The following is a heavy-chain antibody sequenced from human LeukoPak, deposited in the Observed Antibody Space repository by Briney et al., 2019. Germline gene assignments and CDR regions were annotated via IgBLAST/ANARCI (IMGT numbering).Heavy chain of an antibody. CDR2: VHYNGNT. CDR1: GGSFMTDNRY. D-gene: IGHD6-13*01. V-gene: IGHV4-30-4*01. Sequence: SETLSLTCSVSGGSFMTDNRYWSWIRQSPGKGLEWIGYVHYNGNTFYNPSLAGRVTISGDTSRNQFSLTLTSVTAADTAVYYCATQSRGRYSPYDSWGQGTLVTVSS. J-gene: IGHJ4*02. CDR3: ATQSRGRYSPYDS.